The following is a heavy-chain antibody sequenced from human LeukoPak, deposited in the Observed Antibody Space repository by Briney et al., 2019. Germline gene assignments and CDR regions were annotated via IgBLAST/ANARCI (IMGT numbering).Heavy chain of an antibody. CDR2: ISGSGGST. CDR3: AKGLYSSGWFRGDFDY. J-gene: IGHJ4*02. V-gene: IGHV3-23*01. D-gene: IGHD6-19*01. CDR1: GFTFSSYA. Sequence: PAASLRLSCAASGFTFSSYAMSWVRQAPGKGLEWVSAISGSGGSTYYADSVKGRFTISRDNSKNTLYLQMNSLRAEDTAVYYCAKGLYSSGWFRGDFDYWGQGTLVTVSS.